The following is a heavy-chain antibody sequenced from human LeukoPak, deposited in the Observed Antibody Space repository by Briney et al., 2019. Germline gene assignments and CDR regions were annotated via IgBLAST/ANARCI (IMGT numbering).Heavy chain of an antibody. J-gene: IGHJ4*02. CDR1: GFTFSSYG. CDR3: AKDRHPRYSTCYYFDY. CDR2: ISYDGSNK. D-gene: IGHD3-16*02. V-gene: IGHV3-30*18. Sequence: PGGSLRLSCAASGFTFSSYGMHWVRQAPGKGLEWVAVISYDGSNKYYADSVRGRFTISRDNSKHTLYLHMSSLRTEDSAFYYCAKDRHPRYSTCYYFDYWGQGTLVTVSS.